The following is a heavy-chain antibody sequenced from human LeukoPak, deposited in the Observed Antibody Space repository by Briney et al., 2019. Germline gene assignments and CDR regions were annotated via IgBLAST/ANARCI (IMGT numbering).Heavy chain of an antibody. D-gene: IGHD2-15*01. V-gene: IGHV3-30*04. CDR2: ISYDGRNK. CDR1: GFTFSSYA. Sequence: GGSLRLSCAASGFTFSSYAMHWVRQGPGTGLEWVAIISYDGRNKHYADSVKGRFTISRDNSKNTQYLQMNSLRAEDTAVYYCSGGSPHRHYYYMDVWGKGTTVTVSS. J-gene: IGHJ6*03. CDR3: SGGSPHRHYYYMDV.